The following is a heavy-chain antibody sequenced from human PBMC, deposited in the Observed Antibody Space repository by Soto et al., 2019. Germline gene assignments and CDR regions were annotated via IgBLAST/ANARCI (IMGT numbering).Heavy chain of an antibody. D-gene: IGHD1-26*01. CDR3: ARVRIVGAREIDF. CDR2: ISGYNGDI. CDR1: GYTFNRHG. V-gene: IGHV1-18*04. J-gene: IGHJ4*02. Sequence: QVHLVQSGGEVKKPGASVRVSCKASGYTFNRHGITWVRQAPGQGLEWMGWISGYNGDINYEQKFQGRVTLSSDTLTSTVYLELKCLRFDDTAVYYCARVRIVGAREIDFWGQGTLVTVSS.